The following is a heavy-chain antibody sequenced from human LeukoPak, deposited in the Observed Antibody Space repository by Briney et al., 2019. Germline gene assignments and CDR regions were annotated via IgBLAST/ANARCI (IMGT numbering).Heavy chain of an antibody. CDR3: AREVRWLQSKFDY. CDR1: GGSISSSSYY. CDR2: INHSGST. Sequence: SETLSLTCTVSGGSISSSSYYWSWIRQPPGKGLEWIGEINHSGSTNYNPSLKSRVTISVDTSKNQFSLKLSSVTAADTAVYYCAREVRWLQSKFDYWGQGTLVTVSS. D-gene: IGHD5-24*01. V-gene: IGHV4-39*07. J-gene: IGHJ4*02.